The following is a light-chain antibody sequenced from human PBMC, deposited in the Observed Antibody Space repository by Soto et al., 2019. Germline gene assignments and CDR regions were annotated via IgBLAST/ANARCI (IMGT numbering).Light chain of an antibody. CDR2: EVT. CDR3: SSYTNLYTCPWV. J-gene: IGLJ1*01. Sequence: QSVLTQPASVSGSPGQSITISCTGTSGDIGSYNRVSWYQQHPGKAPKHIIYEVTDRPSGVSNRFSGSKSGNTASLTISGLQAEDEADYYCSSYTNLYTCPWVFGTGTKGTVL. V-gene: IGLV2-14*01. CDR1: SGDIGSYNR.